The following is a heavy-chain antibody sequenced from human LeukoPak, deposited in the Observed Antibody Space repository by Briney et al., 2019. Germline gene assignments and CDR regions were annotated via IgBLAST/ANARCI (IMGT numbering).Heavy chain of an antibody. CDR2: IYYSGST. CDR3: ARDGDPYPYSSSWYVY. J-gene: IGHJ4*02. V-gene: IGHV4-39*07. D-gene: IGHD6-13*01. Sequence: SETLSLTCTVSGGSISSSSYYWGWIRQPPGKGLEWIGSIYYSGSTYYNPSLKSRVTISVDTSKNQFSLKLSSVTAADTAVYYCARDGDPYPYSSSWYVYWGQGTLVTVSS. CDR1: GGSISSSSYY.